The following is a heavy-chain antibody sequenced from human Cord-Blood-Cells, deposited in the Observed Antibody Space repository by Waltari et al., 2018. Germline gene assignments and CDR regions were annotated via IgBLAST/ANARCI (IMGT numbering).Heavy chain of an antibody. J-gene: IGHJ2*01. D-gene: IGHD3-22*01. CDR3: ARQDYYDSSGYYYDARNSDWYFDL. CDR1: GGSISSSSYY. Sequence: QLQLQESGPGLVKPSETLSLTCTVSGGSISSSSYYWGWIRQPPGKGPEWLGSIYYSGSTYYNPSLKSRVTISVDTSKNQFSLKMSSVTAADTAVYYCARQDYYDSSGYYYDARNSDWYFDLWGRGTLVTVSS. CDR2: IYYSGST. V-gene: IGHV4-39*01.